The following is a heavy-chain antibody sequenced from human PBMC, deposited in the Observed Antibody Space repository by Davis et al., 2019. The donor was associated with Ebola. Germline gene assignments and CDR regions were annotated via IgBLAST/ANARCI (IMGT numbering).Heavy chain of an antibody. CDR2: ITSNGGST. CDR3: ARAAFDY. D-gene: IGHD6-25*01. V-gene: IGHV3-64*01. J-gene: IGHJ4*02. CDR1: GFTFSTYT. Sequence: GESLKISCAASGFTFSTYTMHWVRQAPGKGLEYVSGITSNGGSTYYANSVKGRLTISRDNSKNTVYLQMGSLRAEDMAVYYCARAAFDYWGQGTLVTVSS.